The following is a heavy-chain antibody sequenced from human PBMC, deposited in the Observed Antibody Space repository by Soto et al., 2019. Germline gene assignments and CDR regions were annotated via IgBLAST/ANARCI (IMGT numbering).Heavy chain of an antibody. Sequence: ASMKVYCKTSGYTLTSYDLNWVRQATGQGLEWMGWMNPNSGNTGYAQKFQGRVTMTRNTSISTAYMELSSLRSEDTAVYYCARFWGCRAQADLGGLWGQGTLDTVSS. J-gene: IGHJ4*02. CDR2: MNPNSGNT. D-gene: IGHD2-15*01. CDR1: GYTLTSYD. CDR3: ARFWGCRAQADLGGL. V-gene: IGHV1-8*01.